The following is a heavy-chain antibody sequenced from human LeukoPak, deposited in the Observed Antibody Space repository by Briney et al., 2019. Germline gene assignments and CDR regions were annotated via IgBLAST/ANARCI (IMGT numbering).Heavy chain of an antibody. CDR1: GFTFSSYA. CDR3: VGGYDPHY. CDR2: INSDGSDT. V-gene: IGHV3-74*01. J-gene: IGHJ4*02. D-gene: IGHD2-8*02. Sequence: PGRSLRLSCAASGFTFSSYAMHWVRQAPGKGLVWVSRINSDGSDTSYADSVKGRLTISRDNAKNTLYLQMNSLRAEDTAIYYCVGGYDPHYWGQGTLVTVSS.